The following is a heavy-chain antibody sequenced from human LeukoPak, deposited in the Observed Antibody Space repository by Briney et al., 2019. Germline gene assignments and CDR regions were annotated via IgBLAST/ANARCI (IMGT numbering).Heavy chain of an antibody. D-gene: IGHD2-2*01. Sequence: SVKVSCKASGGTFSSYAISWVRQAPGQGLEWMGGIIPIFGTATYAQKFQGRVTITADESTSTAYMELSSLRSEDTAVYYCARAQGYCSSTSCSPQYYYYGMDVWGQGTTVTVSS. CDR3: ARAQGYCSSTSCSPQYYYYGMDV. CDR1: GGTFSSYA. V-gene: IGHV1-69*13. CDR2: IIPIFGTA. J-gene: IGHJ6*02.